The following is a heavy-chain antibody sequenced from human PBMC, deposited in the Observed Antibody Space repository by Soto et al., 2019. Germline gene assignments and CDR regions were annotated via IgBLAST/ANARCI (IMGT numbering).Heavy chain of an antibody. CDR2: ISYDGSNK. Sequence: QVQLVESGGGVVQPGRSLRLSCEASGFTFSSYGMHWVRQAPGKGLEWVAVISYDGSNKYYADSVKGRFTISRDNSKNTLYLQMNSLRAEDTAVYYCEKDGIAAAGAVDYWGQGTLVTVSS. CDR3: EKDGIAAAGAVDY. CDR1: GFTFSSYG. D-gene: IGHD6-13*01. V-gene: IGHV3-30*18. J-gene: IGHJ4*02.